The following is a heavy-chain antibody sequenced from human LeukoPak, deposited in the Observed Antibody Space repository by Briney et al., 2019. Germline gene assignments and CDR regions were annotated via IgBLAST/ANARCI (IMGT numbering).Heavy chain of an antibody. Sequence: PGGSLRLSCAASGFTVSSNYMSWVRQAPGKGLEWVSVIYSGGSTYYADSVKGRFTISRHNSKNTLYLQMNSLRAEDTAVYYCARDILGWSGYRQGGYYYYMDVWGKGTTVTVSS. D-gene: IGHD3-3*01. J-gene: IGHJ6*03. V-gene: IGHV3-53*04. CDR3: ARDILGWSGYRQGGYYYYMDV. CDR1: GFTVSSNY. CDR2: IYSGGST.